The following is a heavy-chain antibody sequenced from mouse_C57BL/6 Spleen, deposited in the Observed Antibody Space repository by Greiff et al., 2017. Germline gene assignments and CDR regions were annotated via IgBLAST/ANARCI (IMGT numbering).Heavy chain of an antibody. CDR1: GYTFTSYW. D-gene: IGHD2-1*01. CDR3: AIIYYGNYDAMDY. V-gene: IGHV1-55*01. J-gene: IGHJ4*01. CDR2: IYPGSGST. Sequence: QVQLQQPGAELVKPGASVKMSCKASGYTFTSYWITWVKQRPGQGLEWIGDIYPGSGSTNYTEKFKSKATLTVDPSSSTAYMQLSSLTSEDSAVYYCAIIYYGNYDAMDYWGQGTSVTVSS.